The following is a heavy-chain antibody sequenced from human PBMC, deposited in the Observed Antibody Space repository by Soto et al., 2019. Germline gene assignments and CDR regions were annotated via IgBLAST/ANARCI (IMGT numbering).Heavy chain of an antibody. V-gene: IGHV4-61*01. CDR3: ARDGHGMDV. J-gene: IGHJ6*02. CDR2: IFFTGIT. CDR1: GGSVTTGSYN. Sequence: QVQLQESGPGLVRPSETLSLTCTVSGGSVTTGSYNWSWIRRPPGKGLEWIGTIFFTGITHYNPSLSNLVTLSVDTSTNQFSLTVPSVTAADTAVYYCARDGHGMDVWGQGTTVTVSS.